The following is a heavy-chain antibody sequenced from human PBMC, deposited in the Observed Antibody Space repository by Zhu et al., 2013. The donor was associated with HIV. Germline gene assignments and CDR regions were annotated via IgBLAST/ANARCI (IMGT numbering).Heavy chain of an antibody. CDR1: GGSFSGYY. J-gene: IGHJ4*02. CDR2: VNHGGRT. CDR3: ARGAQSTTFLGY. Sequence: QVQLQQWGAGLLKPSKTLSLTCAVYGGSFSGYYWTWIRQPQEGAGVDWEVNHGGRTNYNPSLKSRVTISVDTSKNQFSLKLTSVTAADTAVYYCARGAQSTTFLGYWSQGTQVTVSS. V-gene: IGHV4-34*01. D-gene: IGHD1-7*01.